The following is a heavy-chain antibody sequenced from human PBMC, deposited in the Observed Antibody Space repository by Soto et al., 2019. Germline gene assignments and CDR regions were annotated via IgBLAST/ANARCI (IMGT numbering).Heavy chain of an antibody. CDR3: ARHKAAMGLYYYSGMDV. J-gene: IGHJ6*02. CDR1: GYSFTSYW. CDR2: IYPGDSDT. Sequence: GESLKISCKGSGYSFTSYWIGWVRQMPGKGLEWMGIIYPGDSDTRYSPSFQGQVTISADKSISTAYLQWSSLKASDTAMYYCARHKAAMGLYYYSGMDVWGQGTTVTVSS. D-gene: IGHD5-18*01. V-gene: IGHV5-51*01.